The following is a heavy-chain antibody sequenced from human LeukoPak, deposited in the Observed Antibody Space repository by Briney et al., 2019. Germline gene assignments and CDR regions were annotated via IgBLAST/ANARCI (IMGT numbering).Heavy chain of an antibody. D-gene: IGHD1-26*01. V-gene: IGHV5-10-1*01. J-gene: IGHJ3*02. CDR2: IDPSDSYT. CDR1: GYSFTNYW. CDR3: ARLVGGVGASRRAFDI. Sequence: GESLKISCKGSGYSFTNYWISWVRQMPGKGLEWMGRIDPSDSYTNYSPSFQGHVTISADKSISTAYLQWSSLKASDTAMYYCARLVGGVGASRRAFDIWGQGTMVTVSS.